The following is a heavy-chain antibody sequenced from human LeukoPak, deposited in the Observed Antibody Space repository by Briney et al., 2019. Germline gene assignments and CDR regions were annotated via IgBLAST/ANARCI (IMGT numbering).Heavy chain of an antibody. CDR3: ARGYGKFDY. J-gene: IGHJ4*02. CDR2: VNHSGST. D-gene: IGHD4-17*01. V-gene: IGHV4-34*01. Sequence: SETLSLTCAVYGGSFSGYYWSWIRQPPGKGLEWIGEVNHSGSTNYNPSLKSRVTISVDTSKNQFSLKLSSVTAADTAVYYCARGYGKFDYWGQGTLLTVSS. CDR1: GGSFSGYY.